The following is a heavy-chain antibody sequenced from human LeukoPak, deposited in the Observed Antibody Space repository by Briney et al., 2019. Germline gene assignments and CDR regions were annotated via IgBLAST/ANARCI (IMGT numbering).Heavy chain of an antibody. CDR2: ISSSSSTI. D-gene: IGHD1-26*01. J-gene: IGHJ4*02. CDR1: GFTFSSYS. V-gene: IGHV3-48*04. Sequence: PGGSLRLSCAAPGFTFSSYSMNWVRQAPGKGLEWVSYISSSSSTIYYADSVKGRFTISRDNAKNSLNLQMNSLRAEDAAVYYCARSSGSYSTHFDYWGQGTLVTVSS. CDR3: ARSSGSYSTHFDY.